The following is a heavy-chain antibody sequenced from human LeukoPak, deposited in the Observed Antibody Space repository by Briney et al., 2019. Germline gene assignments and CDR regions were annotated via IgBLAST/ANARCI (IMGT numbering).Heavy chain of an antibody. Sequence: KPSETLSLTCTVSGDSISSYYWSWIRQPPGKGLEWIGYIYYSGSTNYNPSLKSRVTISVDTSKNQFSLKLSSVTAADTAVYYCARLVYYDSSGDSDYWSQGTLVTVSS. CDR1: GDSISSYY. J-gene: IGHJ4*02. CDR2: IYYSGST. V-gene: IGHV4-59*08. CDR3: ARLVYYDSSGDSDY. D-gene: IGHD3-22*01.